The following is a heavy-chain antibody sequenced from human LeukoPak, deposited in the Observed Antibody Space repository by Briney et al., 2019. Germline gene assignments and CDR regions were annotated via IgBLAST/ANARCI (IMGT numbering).Heavy chain of an antibody. Sequence: ASVKVSCKASGYXFTSYAMSWVRQAPGQGLEWLGWISGYNGNTKYAQKVQGRVTMTTDTSTSTAYMELRSLRSDDTAVYYCARGYSYGSDYYYGMDVWGQGTTVTVSS. J-gene: IGHJ6*02. V-gene: IGHV1-18*01. D-gene: IGHD5-18*01. CDR3: ARGYSYGSDYYYGMDV. CDR2: ISGYNGNT. CDR1: GYXFTSYA.